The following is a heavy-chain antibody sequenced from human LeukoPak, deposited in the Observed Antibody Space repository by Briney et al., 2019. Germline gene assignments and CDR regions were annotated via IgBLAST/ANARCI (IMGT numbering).Heavy chain of an antibody. CDR2: IIPIFGTA. D-gene: IGHD4-23*01. CDR3: ASIMGYGGNGGARY. Sequence: SVKVSCQASGGTFSSYAISWVRQAPGQGLEWMGGIIPIFGTANYAQKFQGRVTITTDESTSTAYMELSSLRSEDTAVYYCASIMGYGGNGGARYWGQGTLVTVSS. V-gene: IGHV1-69*05. CDR1: GGTFSSYA. J-gene: IGHJ4*02.